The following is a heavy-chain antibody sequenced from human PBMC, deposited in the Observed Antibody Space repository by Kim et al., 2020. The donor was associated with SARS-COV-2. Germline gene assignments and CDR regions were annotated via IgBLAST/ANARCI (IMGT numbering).Heavy chain of an antibody. D-gene: IGHD1-26*01. V-gene: IGHV3-23*01. CDR3: AKGGTSTALYSSFDF. Sequence: AGSMKGRFTISRDNSKNTLFLQINGLRAEDTALYYCAKGGTSTALYSSFDFWGQGTLVTVSS. J-gene: IGHJ4*02.